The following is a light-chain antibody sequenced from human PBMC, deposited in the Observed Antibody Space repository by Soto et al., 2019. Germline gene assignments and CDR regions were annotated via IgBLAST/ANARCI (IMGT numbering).Light chain of an antibody. CDR3: AAWDDGLNGSWV. V-gene: IGLV1-44*01. CDR1: SSNIGSNT. Sequence: QSVLTQPPSASGTPGQRVAISCSGSSSNIGSNTVNWYQQLTGTAPKLLIYSNNQRPSGVPDRFSASKSGTSASLAISGLQSEDEADYYCAAWDDGLNGSWVFGGGTKVTVL. CDR2: SNN. J-gene: IGLJ3*02.